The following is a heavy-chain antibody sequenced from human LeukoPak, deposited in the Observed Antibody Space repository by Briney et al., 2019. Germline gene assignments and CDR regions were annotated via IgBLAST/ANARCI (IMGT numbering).Heavy chain of an antibody. CDR1: GFTFSSYA. V-gene: IGHV3-23*01. D-gene: IGHD4-17*01. CDR2: ISGSGGST. J-gene: IGHJ5*02. Sequence: GSLRLSCAASGFTFSSYAMSWVRQAPGKGLEWVSAISGSGGSTYYADSVKGRFTISRDNSKSTLYLQMNSLRAEDTAVYYCAKDDYGDYGGFWFDPWGQGTLVTVSS. CDR3: AKDDYGDYGGFWFDP.